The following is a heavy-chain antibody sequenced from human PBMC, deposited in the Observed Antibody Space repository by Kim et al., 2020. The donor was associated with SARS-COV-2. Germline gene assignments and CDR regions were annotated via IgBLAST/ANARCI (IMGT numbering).Heavy chain of an antibody. D-gene: IGHD3-22*01. J-gene: IGHJ3*01. CDR3: ARDRGATYYYDSISSGSPYKI. Sequence: GGSLRLSCAASGFTFSSYSMNWVRQAPGKGLEWVSSISSSSTYIYYADSVKGRFTISRDNAKNSLYLQMNSLRAEDTAVYYCARDRGATYYYDSISSGSPYKIGGQGTMVTVSS. CDR2: ISSSSTYI. CDR1: GFTFSSYS. V-gene: IGHV3-21*01.